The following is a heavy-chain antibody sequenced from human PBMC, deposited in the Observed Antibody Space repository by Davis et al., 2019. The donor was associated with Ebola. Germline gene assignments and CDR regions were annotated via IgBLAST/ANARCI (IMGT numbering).Heavy chain of an antibody. CDR2: INTNTGNP. CDR3: ARDQIAAAEYYYYGMDV. J-gene: IGHJ6*02. Sequence: ASVKVSCKASGYTFASYYIHWVRQAPGQGLEWMGWINTNTGNPTYAQGFTGRFVFSLDTSVSTAYLQISSLKAEDTAVYYCARDQIAAAEYYYYGMDVWGQGTTVTVSS. CDR1: GYTFASYY. D-gene: IGHD6-13*01. V-gene: IGHV7-4-1*02.